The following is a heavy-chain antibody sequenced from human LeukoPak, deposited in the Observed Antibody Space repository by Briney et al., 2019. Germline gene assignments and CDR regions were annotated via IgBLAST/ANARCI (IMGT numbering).Heavy chain of an antibody. J-gene: IGHJ4*02. CDR1: GFTFSKSA. CDR3: AKDGSWACTD. CDR2: IAHNGNNY. D-gene: IGHD3-10*01. Sequence: GGSLRLSCVTSGFTFSKSAMHWVRQSPGKGLEWVAYIAHNGNNYYYLDSVKGRFTISRDNSKGTLYLQMNSLRPDDTALYYCAKDGSWACTDWGQGTPVTASA. V-gene: IGHV3-30*02.